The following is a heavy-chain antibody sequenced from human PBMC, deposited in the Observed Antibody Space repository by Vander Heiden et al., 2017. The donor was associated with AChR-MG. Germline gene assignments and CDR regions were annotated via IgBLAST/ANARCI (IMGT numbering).Heavy chain of an antibody. Sequence: QVQLQQWGAGLLKPSETLSLTCAVYGGSFSGYYWSWIRQPPGKGLEWIGEINHSGSTNYNPSLKSRVTISVDTSKNQFSLKLSSVTAADTAVYYCARGRYYDFWSGYQGFDYWGQGTLGTVSS. J-gene: IGHJ4*02. CDR3: ARGRYYDFWSGYQGFDY. CDR1: GGSFSGYY. V-gene: IGHV4-34*01. CDR2: INHSGST. D-gene: IGHD3-3*01.